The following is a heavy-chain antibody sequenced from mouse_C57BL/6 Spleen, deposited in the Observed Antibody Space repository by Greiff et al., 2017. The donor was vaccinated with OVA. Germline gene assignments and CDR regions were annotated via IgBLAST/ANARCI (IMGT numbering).Heavy chain of an antibody. CDR1: GYTFTDYE. CDR2: IDPETGGT. J-gene: IGHJ2*01. Sequence: QVQLKESGAELVRPGASVTLSCKASGYTFTDYEMHWVKQTPVHGLEWIGAIDPETGGTAYNQKFKGKAILTADKSSSTAYMELRSLTSEDSAVYYCTRWDGNYPFFDYWGQGTTLTVSS. CDR3: TRWDGNYPFFDY. V-gene: IGHV1-15*01. D-gene: IGHD2-1*01.